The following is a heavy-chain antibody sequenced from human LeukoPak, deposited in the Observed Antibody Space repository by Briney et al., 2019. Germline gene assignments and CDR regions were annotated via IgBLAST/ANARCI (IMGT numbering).Heavy chain of an antibody. CDR1: GFTFSDHY. CDR3: ARGPTVTFNYHYGMDV. J-gene: IGHJ6*02. V-gene: IGHV3-72*01. Sequence: PGGSLRLSCATSGFTFSDHYMDWVRQAPGKGLEWVARTRTRAKDYTTEYAGSVKGRFTVSRDESMHSLYLQMNSLKTEDTAVYYCARGPTVTFNYHYGMDVWGQGTTVTVSS. D-gene: IGHD4-17*01. CDR2: TRTRAKDYTT.